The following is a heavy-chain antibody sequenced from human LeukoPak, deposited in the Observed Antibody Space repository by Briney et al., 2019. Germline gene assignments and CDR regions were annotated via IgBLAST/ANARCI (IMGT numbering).Heavy chain of an antibody. Sequence: SVKVSCKASGGTFSSYAISWVRQAPGQGLESMGRIIPILGIANYAQKFQGRVTITADKSTSTAYMELSSLRSEDTAVYYCARPTAYCGGDCYAFDIWGQGTMVTVSS. V-gene: IGHV1-69*04. J-gene: IGHJ3*02. CDR3: ARPTAYCGGDCYAFDI. CDR1: GGTFSSYA. CDR2: IIPILGIA. D-gene: IGHD2-21*02.